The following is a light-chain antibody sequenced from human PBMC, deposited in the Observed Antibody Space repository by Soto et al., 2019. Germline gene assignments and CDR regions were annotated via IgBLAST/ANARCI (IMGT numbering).Light chain of an antibody. CDR2: NTN. Sequence: QTVVTQEPSISVSPGGTVTLTCGLSTGSVSTGFYPSWYQQTPGQAPRTVIYNTNTRSSGVPDRFSGSILGNKAALTITGAQADDESDFYYVLYMGGGTLVFGGGTKVTVL. CDR1: TGSVSTGFY. CDR3: VLYMGGGTLV. V-gene: IGLV8-61*01. J-gene: IGLJ3*02.